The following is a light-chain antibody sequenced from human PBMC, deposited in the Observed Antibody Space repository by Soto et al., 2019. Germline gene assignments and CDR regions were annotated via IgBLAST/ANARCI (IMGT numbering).Light chain of an antibody. V-gene: IGKV1-13*02. Sequence: AIQLTQSPSSLSASVGDRVTITCRASQGISSALAWYQHKPGRAPRLLIYDASSLQSGVSSRFSGSGSGTHFTLTISSLQPEDFATYYCQQFQSYALTFGGGTKLEIK. CDR2: DAS. CDR1: QGISSA. J-gene: IGKJ4*01. CDR3: QQFQSYALT.